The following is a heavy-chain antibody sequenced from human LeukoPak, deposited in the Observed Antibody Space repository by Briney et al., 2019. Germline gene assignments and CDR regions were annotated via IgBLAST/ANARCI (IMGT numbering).Heavy chain of an antibody. CDR3: TKRPFSGYFDY. V-gene: IGHV3-21*04. CDR1: GFTFSSYS. D-gene: IGHD1-1*01. CDR2: ISSSSSYI. J-gene: IGHJ4*02. Sequence: GGSLRLSCAASGFTFSSYSMNWVRPAPGKGLEWVSSISSSSSYIYYADSVKGRFTISRDNSKNTLYLQMNSLRAADTAVYYCTKRPFSGYFDYWGQGTLVTVSS.